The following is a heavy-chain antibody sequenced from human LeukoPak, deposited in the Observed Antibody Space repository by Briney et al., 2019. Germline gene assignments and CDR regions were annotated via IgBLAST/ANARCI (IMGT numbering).Heavy chain of an antibody. V-gene: IGHV3-23*01. D-gene: IGHD4-23*01. J-gene: IGHJ3*02. CDR3: AKGIGGKGPLNAFDI. CDR1: GFTFSSYA. CDR2: ISGSGGST. Sequence: PGGSLRLSCAASGFTFSSYAMRWVRQAPGTGLEWVSAISGSGGSTYYADSVKGRFTIYRDKYKNTLYLQMNSLRAEDTAVYDCAKGIGGKGPLNAFDIWGQGTMVTVSS.